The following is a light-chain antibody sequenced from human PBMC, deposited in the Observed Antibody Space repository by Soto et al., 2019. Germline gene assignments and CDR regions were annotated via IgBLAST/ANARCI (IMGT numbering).Light chain of an antibody. V-gene: IGLV1-44*01. CDR1: NSNIGSNS. J-gene: IGLJ3*02. CDR2: TNN. CDR3: AAWDDSLNGWV. Sequence: QSVLTQPPSASGTPGQRVTISCSGSNSNIGSNSVNWYQQLPGTAPKLFIYTNNQRPSGVPARFSGSRSGTSASLAISGLQSEDEADYYCAAWDDSLNGWVFGGGTQVTVL.